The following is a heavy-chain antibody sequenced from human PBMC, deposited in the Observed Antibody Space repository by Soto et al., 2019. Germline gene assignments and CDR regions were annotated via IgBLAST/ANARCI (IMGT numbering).Heavy chain of an antibody. CDR3: ARSRSGYYYSFDY. Sequence: SETLSLTCAVYGGSFSGYYWSWIRQPPGKGLEWIGEINHSGSTNYNPSLKSRVTISVDTSKNQFSLKLSSVTAADTAVYYCARSRSGYYYSFDYWGQGTLVTVS. CDR1: GGSFSGYY. CDR2: INHSGST. J-gene: IGHJ4*02. V-gene: IGHV4-34*01. D-gene: IGHD3-22*01.